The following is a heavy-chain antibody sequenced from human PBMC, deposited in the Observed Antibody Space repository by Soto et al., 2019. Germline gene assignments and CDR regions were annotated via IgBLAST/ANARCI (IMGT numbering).Heavy chain of an antibody. CDR2: ISSSSSYI. CDR3: ARGGPANTIFGGIIPGAFYYYYYGMDV. D-gene: IGHD3-3*01. V-gene: IGHV3-21*01. Sequence: EVQLVESGGGLVKPGGSLRLSCAASGFTFSSYSMNWVRQAPGKGLEWVSSISSSSSYIYYADSVKGRFTISRDNAKNSLYLQRNSLRAEDTAVYYCARGGPANTIFGGIIPGAFYYYYYGMDVWGQGTTVTVSS. J-gene: IGHJ6*02. CDR1: GFTFSSYS.